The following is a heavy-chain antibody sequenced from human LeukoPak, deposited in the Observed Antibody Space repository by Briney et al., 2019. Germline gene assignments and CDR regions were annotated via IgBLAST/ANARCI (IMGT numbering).Heavy chain of an antibody. CDR3: AREWFGELI. J-gene: IGHJ4*02. CDR2: VRHDSSDI. V-gene: IGHV3-48*01. CDR1: GFTFNIYS. D-gene: IGHD3-10*01. Sequence: GGSLRLSCAASGFTFNIYSMNWVRQAPGKGLEWISFVRHDSSDIYYADSVRGRFTISRDNAYNSLHLQMNSLRADDTAVYYCAREWFGELIWGKGTLVTVSS.